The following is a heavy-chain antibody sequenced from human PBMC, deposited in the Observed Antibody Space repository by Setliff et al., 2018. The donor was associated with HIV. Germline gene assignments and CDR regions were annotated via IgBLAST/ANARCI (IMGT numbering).Heavy chain of an antibody. CDR3: TTARLQLWYENFQH. Sequence: GGSLRLSCAASGFTFSNAWMSWVRQARGKGREWVGRIKSKTDGGTTDFAAPVKGRFTISRDDSKNTLYLQMNSLKTEDTAIYYCTTARLQLWYENFQHWGQGNLVTVSS. CDR2: IKSKTDGGTT. J-gene: IGHJ1*01. D-gene: IGHD5-18*01. CDR1: GFTFSNAW. V-gene: IGHV3-15*01.